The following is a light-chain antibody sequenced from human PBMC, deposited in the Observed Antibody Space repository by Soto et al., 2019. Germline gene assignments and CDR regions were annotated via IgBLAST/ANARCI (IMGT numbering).Light chain of an antibody. CDR1: QNVLYNSNKKNY. CDR3: QQYYTTPLS. Sequence: DIVMTQSPDSLAVSLGERATINCKSSQNVLYNSNKKNYLAWYQQKLGQPPKLLIYWASTRESGVPDRFSGSGSETDFTLTISSLQAEDVAVYYCQQYYTTPLSFGGGTKVEIK. V-gene: IGKV4-1*01. CDR2: WAS. J-gene: IGKJ4*01.